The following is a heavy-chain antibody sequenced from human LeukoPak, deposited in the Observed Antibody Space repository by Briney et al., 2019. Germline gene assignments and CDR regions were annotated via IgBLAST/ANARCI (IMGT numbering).Heavy chain of an antibody. CDR1: GGSISSGSYY. CDR2: IYTSGST. J-gene: IGHJ4*02. CDR3: ARSGGLWLLTYYFDY. V-gene: IGHV4-61*02. Sequence: SETLSLTCTVSGGSISSGSYYWSWIRQPAGKGLEWIGRIYTSGSTNYNPSLKSRVTISVDTSKNQLSLKLSSVTAADTAVYFCARSGGLWLLTYYFDYWGQGTLVTVSS. D-gene: IGHD3-22*01.